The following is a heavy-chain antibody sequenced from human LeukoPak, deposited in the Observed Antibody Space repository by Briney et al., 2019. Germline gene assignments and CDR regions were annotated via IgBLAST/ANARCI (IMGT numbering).Heavy chain of an antibody. CDR2: TNTNTGNP. CDR3: AREKFWSGYYDAFDI. V-gene: IGHV7-4-1*02. CDR1: GYTFTSYA. D-gene: IGHD3-3*01. Sequence: ASVKVSCKASGYTFTSYAMNWVRQAPGQGLEWMGWTNTNTGNPTYAQGFTGRFVFSLDTSVSTAYLQISSLKAEDTAVYYCAREKFWSGYYDAFDIWGQGTMVTVSS. J-gene: IGHJ3*02.